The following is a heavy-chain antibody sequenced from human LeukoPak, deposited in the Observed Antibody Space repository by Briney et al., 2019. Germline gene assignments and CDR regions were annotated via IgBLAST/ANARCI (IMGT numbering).Heavy chain of an antibody. CDR3: ASGPWFGHPSV. D-gene: IGHD3-10*01. V-gene: IGHV4-39*01. CDR2: IYYSGST. J-gene: IGHJ4*02. Sequence: SETLSLTCTVSGGSISSYYWGWIRQPPGKGLEWIGSIYYSGSTYYNPSLKSRVTISVDTSKNQFSLKLSSVTAADTAVYYCASGPWFGHPSVWGQGTLVTVSS. CDR1: GGSISSYY.